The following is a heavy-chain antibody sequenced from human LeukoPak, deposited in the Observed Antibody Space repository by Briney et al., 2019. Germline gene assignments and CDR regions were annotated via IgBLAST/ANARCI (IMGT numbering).Heavy chain of an antibody. CDR3: ARFYGVRAFDI. CDR2: IYYSGNT. D-gene: IGHD3-10*01. J-gene: IGHJ3*02. V-gene: IGHV4-59*01. Sequence: SETLSLTCTVSGGSISSYYWSWIRQPPGKELEWIGYIYYSGNTNYNPSLKSRVTISVDTSKNQFSLKLSSVTAADTAVYYCARFYGVRAFDIWGQGTMVTVSS. CDR1: GGSISSYY.